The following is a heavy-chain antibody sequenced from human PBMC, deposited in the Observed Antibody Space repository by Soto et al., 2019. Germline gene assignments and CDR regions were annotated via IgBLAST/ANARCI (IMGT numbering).Heavy chain of an antibody. D-gene: IGHD2-2*01. J-gene: IGHJ4*02. CDR1: GGYISSYY. CDR2: IYSSGST. Sequence: SQTLSLTCTVSGGYISSYYWSCIRQPPGKGLEWIGYIYSSGSTNYNPSLTSRVTISVDTPKNQFSLKLSSVTAAVTAVYYCAREESTGYFDYWGQGTMVTVSS. CDR3: AREESTGYFDY. V-gene: IGHV4-59*01.